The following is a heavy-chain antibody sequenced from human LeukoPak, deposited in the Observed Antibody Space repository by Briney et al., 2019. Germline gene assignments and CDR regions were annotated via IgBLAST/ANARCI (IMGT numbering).Heavy chain of an antibody. CDR3: AKDRKGIAAAGTVYYFDY. CDR2: IRYDGSNK. CDR1: GGTFSSYA. V-gene: IGHV3-30*02. Sequence: SCKASGGTFSSYAISWVRQAPGKGLEWVAFIRYDGSNKYYADSVKGRFTISRDNSKNTLYLQMNSLRAEDTAVYYCAKDRKGIAAAGTVYYFDYWGQGTLVTVSS. D-gene: IGHD6-13*01. J-gene: IGHJ4*02.